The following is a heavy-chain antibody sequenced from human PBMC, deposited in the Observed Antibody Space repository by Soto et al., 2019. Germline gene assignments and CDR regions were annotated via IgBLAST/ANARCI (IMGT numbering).Heavy chain of an antibody. J-gene: IGHJ6*02. CDR2: INTNTGNP. V-gene: IGHV7-4-1*01. D-gene: IGHD3-3*01. CDR1: GYTFTSYA. CDR3: AVVRRSGYYRPYYYYYGMDV. Sequence: ASVKVSCKASGYTFTSYAMNWVRQAPGQGLEWMGWINTNTGNPTYAQGFTGRFVFSLDTSVSTAYLQICSLRAEDTAVYYCAVVRRSGYYRPYYYYYGMDVWGQGTTVTVSS.